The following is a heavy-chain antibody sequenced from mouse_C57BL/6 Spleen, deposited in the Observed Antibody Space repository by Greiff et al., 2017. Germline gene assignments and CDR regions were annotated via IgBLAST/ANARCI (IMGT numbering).Heavy chain of an antibody. CDR2: ISGGGGNT. CDR3: ARGDYYGSRGDWYFDV. CDR1: GFTFSSYT. Sequence: EVKLVESGGGLVKPGGSLKLSCAASGFTFSSYTMSWVRQTPEKRLEWVATISGGGGNTYYPDSVKGRFTISRDNAKNTLYLQMSSLRSEDTALYYCARGDYYGSRGDWYFDVWGTGTTVTVSS. D-gene: IGHD1-1*01. J-gene: IGHJ1*03. V-gene: IGHV5-9*01.